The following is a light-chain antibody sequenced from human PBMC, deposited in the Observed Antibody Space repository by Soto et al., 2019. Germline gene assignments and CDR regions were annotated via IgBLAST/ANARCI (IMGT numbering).Light chain of an antibody. CDR2: AAS. Sequence: DIQMTQSPSSLSASVGDRVTITCRASQGIRNDLGWYQQKPGKAPKRLIYAASSLQSGVPSRFSGSGSGTESTLTITPLHPEDFAVYYCQQYNNWPTFGQGAKVEIK. V-gene: IGKV1-17*01. CDR1: QGIRND. J-gene: IGKJ1*01. CDR3: QQYNNWPT.